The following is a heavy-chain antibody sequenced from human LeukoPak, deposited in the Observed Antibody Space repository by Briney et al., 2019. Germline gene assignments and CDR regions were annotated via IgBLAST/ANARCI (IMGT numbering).Heavy chain of an antibody. J-gene: IGHJ4*02. CDR1: GFTFSSHT. D-gene: IGHD4-23*01. Sequence: GGSLRLSCAASGFTFSSHTMNWVRQTPGKGLEWVSSISSSSSYIYYADSVKGRFTISRDNAKNSLYLQMNSLRAEDTAVYYCASRWDLRRHHRSFNDYWGQGTLVTVSS. CDR3: ASRWDLRRHHRSFNDY. V-gene: IGHV3-21*01. CDR2: ISSSSSYI.